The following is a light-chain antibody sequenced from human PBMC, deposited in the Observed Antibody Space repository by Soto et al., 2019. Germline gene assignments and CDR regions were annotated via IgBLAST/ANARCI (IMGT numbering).Light chain of an antibody. J-gene: IGKJ1*01. CDR2: GAS. Sequence: VLTQSPGTLSLSPGERATLSCRASQSVSSSYLAWYQQKPGQAPRLIIYGASSRATGIPDRFSGSWSGTDFTLTISRLEPEDFAVYYCQQYGSSPSTFGQGTKVDIK. CDR3: QQYGSSPST. CDR1: QSVSSSY. V-gene: IGKV3-20*01.